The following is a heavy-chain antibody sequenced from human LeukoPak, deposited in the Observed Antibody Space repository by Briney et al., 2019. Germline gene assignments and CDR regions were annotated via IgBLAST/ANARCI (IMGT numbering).Heavy chain of an antibody. CDR2: IYYSGST. J-gene: IGHJ4*02. CDR1: GVSISSGGYY. CDR3: ARVLGGDFTGPHFDY. D-gene: IGHD2-21*02. V-gene: IGHV4-31*03. Sequence: SETLSLTCTVSGVSISSGGYYWSWIRQHPGKGLEWIGYIYYSGSTYYNPSLKSRVTISVDTSKNQFSLKLSSVTAADTAVYYCARVLGGDFTGPHFDYWGQGTLVTVSS.